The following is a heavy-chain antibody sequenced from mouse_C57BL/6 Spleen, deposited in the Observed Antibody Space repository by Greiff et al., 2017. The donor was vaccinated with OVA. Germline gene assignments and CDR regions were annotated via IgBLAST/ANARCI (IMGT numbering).Heavy chain of an antibody. V-gene: IGHV1-7*01. CDR3: ARVSIYDGYYIYGFAY. D-gene: IGHD2-3*01. J-gene: IGHJ3*01. CDR2: INPSSGYT. CDR1: GYTFTSYW. Sequence: QVQLQQSGAELAKPGASVKLSCKASGYTFTSYWMHWVKQRPGQGLEWIGYINPSSGYTKYNQKFKDKATLTADKSSSTAYMQLSSLTYEDSAVYYCARVSIYDGYYIYGFAYWGQGTLVTVSA.